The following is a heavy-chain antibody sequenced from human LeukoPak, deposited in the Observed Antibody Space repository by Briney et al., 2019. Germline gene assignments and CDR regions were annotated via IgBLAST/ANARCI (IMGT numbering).Heavy chain of an antibody. D-gene: IGHD6-13*01. J-gene: IGHJ4*02. Sequence: GGSLRLSCTASGFGVSHNYMNWVRRAPGKGLEWVALIYSGGNTHYADSVKGRFTISRDNSKNTLYLQMSSLRVEDTAVYYCTRDTPGIAASVSGGWGQGTLVTVSS. CDR1: GFGVSHNY. CDR3: TRDTPGIAASVSGG. V-gene: IGHV3-53*01. CDR2: IYSGGNT.